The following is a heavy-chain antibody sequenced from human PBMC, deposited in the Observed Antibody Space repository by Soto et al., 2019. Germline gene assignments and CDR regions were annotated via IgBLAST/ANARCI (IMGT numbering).Heavy chain of an antibody. V-gene: IGHV4-34*01. CDR3: QGGDF. CDR1: GGSFRGYF. J-gene: IGHJ4*02. Sequence: NPXESLSLSCAVSGGSFRGYFWSWIRQSPDKGLEWIGEINDSGSTYYNPSFKSRLTISVDTSKSQISLTLTSVTAADSAVYYCQGGDFWGQGTRVTVYS. D-gene: IGHD3-16*01. CDR2: INDSGST.